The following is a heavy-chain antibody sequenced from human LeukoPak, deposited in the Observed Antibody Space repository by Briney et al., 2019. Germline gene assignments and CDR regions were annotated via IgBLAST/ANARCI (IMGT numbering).Heavy chain of an antibody. J-gene: IGHJ4*02. CDR2: IYSGGTT. CDR3: AKDPWVSGSYRGYFDY. Sequence: GGSLRPSCTASGFSVSTTYMSWVRQPPGKGLQWVSLIYSGGTTQYADSVKGRFTISRDNSKNTVYLQMNSLRAEDTAIYYCAKDPWVSGSYRGYFDYWGQGTLVTVSS. CDR1: GFSVSTTY. D-gene: IGHD1-26*01. V-gene: IGHV3-53*01.